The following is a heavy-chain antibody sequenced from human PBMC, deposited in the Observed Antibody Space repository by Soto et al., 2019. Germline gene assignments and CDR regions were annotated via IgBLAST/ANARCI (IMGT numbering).Heavy chain of an antibody. CDR3: ARTLPTGCSDS. CDR2: IYQSGTT. CDR1: GGSVRSGSYY. Sequence: SETLSLTCSVSGGSVRSGSYYWTWIRQPPGKGLEWIGYIYQSGTTNYNASLKSRVTISIDTSKNQFFLKLNSMTAADTAVYYCARTLPTGCSDSWGQGTLVTVSS. D-gene: IGHD7-27*01. J-gene: IGHJ4*02. V-gene: IGHV4-61*01.